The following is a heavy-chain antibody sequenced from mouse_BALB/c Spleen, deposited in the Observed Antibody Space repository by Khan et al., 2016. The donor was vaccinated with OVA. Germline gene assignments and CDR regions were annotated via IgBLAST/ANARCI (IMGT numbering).Heavy chain of an antibody. CDR3: TRHGYVAWFTY. CDR2: IDPFSGGT. J-gene: IGHJ3*01. Sequence: EVQLQQSGPELMKPGASVKISCKASGYSFTSYYIHWVIQSHGKSLEWIGYIDPFSGGTTYNQKFKGQATLTVETSFSTAYIQLSNLTSEDSAVYFCTRHGYVAWFTYWGQGTLVTVSA. CDR1: GYSFTSYY. V-gene: IGHV1S135*01. D-gene: IGHD2-2*01.